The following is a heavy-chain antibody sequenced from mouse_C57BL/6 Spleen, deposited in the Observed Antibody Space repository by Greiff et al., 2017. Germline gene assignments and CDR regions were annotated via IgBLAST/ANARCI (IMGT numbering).Heavy chain of an antibody. D-gene: IGHD1-1*01. J-gene: IGHJ2*01. Sequence: EVQLVESEGGLVQPGSSMTLSCTASGFTFSDYYMAWVRQVPEKGLEWVANINYDGSSTYYLDSLKSRFIISRDNAKNLLYLQMSSLKSEDTATXYCASGGSSPYFDDWGQGTTVTVSS. CDR3: ASGGSSPYFDD. V-gene: IGHV5-16*01. CDR2: INYDGSST. CDR1: GFTFSDYY.